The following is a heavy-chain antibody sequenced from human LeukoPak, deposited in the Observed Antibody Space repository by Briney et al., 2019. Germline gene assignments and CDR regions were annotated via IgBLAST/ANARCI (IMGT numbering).Heavy chain of an antibody. V-gene: IGHV1-2*02. J-gene: IGHJ6*02. CDR1: GYTSIDYY. CDR3: ARDHCSAGGCYENYYYGMDV. Sequence: ASVKVSCKASGYTSIDYYLQWVWQAPGQGLEWMGWINPNSGGTEYVQKFQGRVTMTRDTSINTAYMELSRLRSDDTAVYYCARDHCSAGGCYENYYYGMDVWGQGTTVIVSS. CDR2: INPNSGGT. D-gene: IGHD2-15*01.